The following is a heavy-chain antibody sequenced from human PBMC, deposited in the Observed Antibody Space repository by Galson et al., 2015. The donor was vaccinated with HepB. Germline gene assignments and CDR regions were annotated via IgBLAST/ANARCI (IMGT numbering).Heavy chain of an antibody. CDR2: IKQDGSEK. CDR3: ARDRSSFYVWWFGDAFDI. CDR1: GFTFSSYW. D-gene: IGHD2-21*01. Sequence: SLRLSCAASGFTFSSYWMSWVRQAPGKGLEWVANIKQDGSEKYYVDSVKGRFTISRDNAKNSLYLQMNSLRAEDTAVYYCARDRSSFYVWWFGDAFDIWGQGTMVTVSS. V-gene: IGHV3-7*03. J-gene: IGHJ3*02.